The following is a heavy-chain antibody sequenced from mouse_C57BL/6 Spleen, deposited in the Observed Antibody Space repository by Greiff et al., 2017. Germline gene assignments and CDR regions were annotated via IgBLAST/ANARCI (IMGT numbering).Heavy chain of an antibody. CDR1: GYTFTSYT. V-gene: IGHV1-4*01. D-gene: IGHD2-3*01. CDR3: ARGRDGDYFDY. CDR2: INPSSGYT. J-gene: IGHJ2*01. Sequence: QVQLQQPGAELARPGASVKMSCKASGYTFTSYTMHWVKQRPGQGLAWIGYINPSSGYTKYNQKFKDKATLTEDKSSSSAYMQLISCTSYASSFYYFARGRDGDYFDYWGQGTTLTVSS.